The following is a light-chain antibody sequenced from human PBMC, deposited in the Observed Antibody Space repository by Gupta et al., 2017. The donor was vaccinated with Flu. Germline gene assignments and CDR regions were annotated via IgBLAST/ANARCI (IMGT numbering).Light chain of an antibody. V-gene: IGLV3-21*02. J-gene: IGLJ3*02. Sequence: GGDKSGRKGGHWYQQKPGQAPERGVYQDRARPSRSPDRVSGSNSGNTTTLTSSRVEAGDEANYYCQVWDISNDYEMFGGGTKPTVL. CDR1: KSGRKG. CDR3: QVWDISNDYEM. CDR2: QDR.